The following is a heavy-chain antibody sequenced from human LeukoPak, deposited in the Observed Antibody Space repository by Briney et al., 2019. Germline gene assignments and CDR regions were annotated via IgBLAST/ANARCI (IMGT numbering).Heavy chain of an antibody. CDR3: ARSSITARSFFSY. CDR2: IYYSGST. CDR1: GGSISSGGYY. V-gene: IGHV4-31*03. J-gene: IGHJ4*02. Sequence: SQTLSLTCTVSGGSISSGGYYWSWIRQHPGKGLEWIGYIYYSGSTYYNPSLKSRVTISVDTSKNQFSLKLSSVTAADTAVYYCARSSITARSFFSYWGQGTLVTVSS. D-gene: IGHD6-6*01.